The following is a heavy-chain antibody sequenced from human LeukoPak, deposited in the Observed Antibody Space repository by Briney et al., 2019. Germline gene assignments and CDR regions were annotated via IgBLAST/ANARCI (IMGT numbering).Heavy chain of an antibody. CDR1: GYSFTSYW. Sequence: GESLKISCEGSGYSFTSYWIGWVRPMPGKGLGWMGIIYPGDSDTRYSPSFQGQVTISADKSISTAYLQWSSLKASDTAMYYCARHRRDDWSFDYWGQGTLVTVSS. CDR3: ARHRRDDWSFDY. CDR2: IYPGDSDT. J-gene: IGHJ4*02. D-gene: IGHD3-9*01. V-gene: IGHV5-51*01.